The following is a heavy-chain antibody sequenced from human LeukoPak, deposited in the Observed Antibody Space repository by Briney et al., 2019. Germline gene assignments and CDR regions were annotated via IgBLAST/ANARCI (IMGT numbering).Heavy chain of an antibody. J-gene: IGHJ4*02. CDR2: ISGSGGST. Sequence: GGSLRLFCAASGFTFSSYAMSWVRQAPGKGLEWVSAISGSGGSTYYADSVKGRFTISRDNSKNTLYLQMNSLRAEDTAVYYCATSPTIFGVVTPFDYWGQGTLVTVSS. CDR3: ATSPTIFGVVTPFDY. CDR1: GFTFSSYA. D-gene: IGHD3-3*01. V-gene: IGHV3-23*01.